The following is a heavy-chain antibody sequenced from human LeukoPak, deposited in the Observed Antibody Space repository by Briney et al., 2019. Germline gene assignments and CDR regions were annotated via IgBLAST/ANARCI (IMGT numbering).Heavy chain of an antibody. V-gene: IGHV3-23*01. Sequence: GGSLRLSCAASGLTFSSYAMNWVRQAPGKGLEWVSVISGNGGSTYYADSVRGRFTISRDNSKSTLYLQMNSLRAEDTALYYGTGSYYYEYFQHWGQGTLVTVSS. D-gene: IGHD3-22*01. CDR1: GLTFSSYA. J-gene: IGHJ1*01. CDR3: TGSYYYEYFQH. CDR2: ISGNGGST.